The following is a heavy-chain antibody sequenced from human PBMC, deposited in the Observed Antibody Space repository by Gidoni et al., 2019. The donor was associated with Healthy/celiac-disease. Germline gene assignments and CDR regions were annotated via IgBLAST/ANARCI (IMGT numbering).Heavy chain of an antibody. Sequence: EVQLVESGGGLIQTGGSLRLSCAASGFPVSRNYMSWVRQAPGKGLEWVSGIYSGGSTYYADSVKGRFTISRDNSKNTLYLQMNSLRAEDTAVYYCARVSSGWYVGYWGQGTLVTVSS. CDR2: IYSGGST. D-gene: IGHD6-19*01. J-gene: IGHJ4*02. V-gene: IGHV3-53*01. CDR1: GFPVSRNY. CDR3: ARVSSGWYVGY.